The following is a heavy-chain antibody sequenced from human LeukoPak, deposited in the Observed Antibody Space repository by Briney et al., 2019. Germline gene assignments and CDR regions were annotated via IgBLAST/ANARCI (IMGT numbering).Heavy chain of an antibody. CDR1: GGSISSGGYY. V-gene: IGHV4-31*03. CDR2: IYSSGST. CDR3: ARGVVTEEGGFDY. J-gene: IGHJ4*02. D-gene: IGHD4-23*01. Sequence: PSQTLSLTCTVSGGSISSGGYYWSWIRQHPGKGLEWIGYIYSSGSTYYNPSLKSRVTISVDTSKNQFSLKLSSVTAADTAVYYCARGVVTEEGGFDYWGQGTLVTVSS.